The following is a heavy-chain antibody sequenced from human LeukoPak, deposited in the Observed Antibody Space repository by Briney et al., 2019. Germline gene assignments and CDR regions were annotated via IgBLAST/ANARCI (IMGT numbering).Heavy chain of an antibody. CDR1: GYTFTAYS. D-gene: IGHD2-2*01. CDR2: INPNSGDT. J-gene: IGHJ4*02. Sequence: ASVKVSCKASGYTFTAYSMHWVREAPGQGLEYMGWINPNSGDTNYAQKFQGRVTMTRDTSMSTAYMELSGLRFDDTAVYYCARDGEVRQGHCTTTSCPVDYWGQGTLITVSS. V-gene: IGHV1-2*02. CDR3: ARDGEVRQGHCTTTSCPVDY.